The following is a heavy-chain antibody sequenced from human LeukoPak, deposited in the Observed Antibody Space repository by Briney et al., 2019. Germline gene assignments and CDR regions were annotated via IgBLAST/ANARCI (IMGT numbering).Heavy chain of an antibody. CDR1: GYTFTGYY. Sequence: GASVKVSCKASGYTFTGYYMHWVRQAPGQGLEWMGWINPNSGGTNYAQKFQGRVTMTRDASISTAYMELSRLRSDDTAVYYCARTTSPVDYYGSGSYSSDAFDIWGQGTMVTVSS. J-gene: IGHJ3*02. D-gene: IGHD3-10*01. CDR2: INPNSGGT. CDR3: ARTTSPVDYYGSGSYSSDAFDI. V-gene: IGHV1-2*02.